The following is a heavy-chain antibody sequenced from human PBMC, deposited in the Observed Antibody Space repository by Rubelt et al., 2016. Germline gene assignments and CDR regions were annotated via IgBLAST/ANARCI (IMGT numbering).Heavy chain of an antibody. V-gene: IGHV4-31*03. CDR3: ARFGGVYDVVFFDY. CDR2: IYYSGST. Sequence: QVQLQESGPGLVKPSQTLSLTCTVSGGSISSGGYYWSWIRQHPGKGLEWIGYIYYSGSTYYNPSLTCRVTISVDTAKNQVLLKLSSVSAAETAVYYCARFGGVYDVVFFDYWGQGTLVTVSS. CDR1: GGSISSGGYY. D-gene: IGHD5/OR15-5a*01. J-gene: IGHJ4*02.